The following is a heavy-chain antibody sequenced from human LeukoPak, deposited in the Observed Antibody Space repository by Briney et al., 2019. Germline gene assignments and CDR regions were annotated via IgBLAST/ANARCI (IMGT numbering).Heavy chain of an antibody. CDR1: GGSISSSSYY. CDR2: IYYSGST. CDR3: ARDRAYYDSSGYYYDY. J-gene: IGHJ4*02. Sequence: SETLSLTCTVSGGSISSSSYYWGWIRQPPGKGLEWIGSIYYSGSTYYNPSLKSRVTISVDTSKNHFSLKLSSVTAADTAVYYCARDRAYYDSSGYYYDYWGQGTLVTVSS. V-gene: IGHV4-39*07. D-gene: IGHD3-22*01.